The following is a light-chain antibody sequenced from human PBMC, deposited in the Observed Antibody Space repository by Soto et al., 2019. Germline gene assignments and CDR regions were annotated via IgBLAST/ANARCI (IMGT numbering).Light chain of an antibody. J-gene: IGKJ1*01. Sequence: EIVLTQSPGTLSLSPGERATPSCRASQTVSGAYLAWYRQKPGQAPRLLIYDVSRRATGIPDRFSGSGSGTDFTLTVSRLEPEDFAVYYCQQYGSSPETFGQGTKVDNK. CDR1: QTVSGAY. CDR3: QQYGSSPET. CDR2: DVS. V-gene: IGKV3-20*01.